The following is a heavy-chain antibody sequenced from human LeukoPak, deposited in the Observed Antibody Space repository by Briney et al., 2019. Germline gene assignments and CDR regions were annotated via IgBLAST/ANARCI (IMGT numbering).Heavy chain of an antibody. Sequence: GRSLRLSCAASGFTFSNYGMHWVRQTPGKGLEWVALISYDGSKNIYADSVKGRFTISRDNSKNTVYLQMNSLRAEDTAVYYCVKGLVQTTMSYSVDYWGQGALVTVSS. D-gene: IGHD1-1*01. J-gene: IGHJ4*02. CDR3: VKGLVQTTMSYSVDY. CDR1: GFTFSNYG. CDR2: ISYDGSKN. V-gene: IGHV3-30*18.